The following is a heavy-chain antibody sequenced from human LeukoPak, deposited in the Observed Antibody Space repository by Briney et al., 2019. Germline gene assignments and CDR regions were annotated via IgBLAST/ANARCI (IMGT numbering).Heavy chain of an antibody. CDR2: IRYDGSNK. J-gene: IGHJ4*02. CDR3: AKDLAVVPAVPSY. CDR1: GFTFSSYG. V-gene: IGHV3-30*02. Sequence: PGGSLRLSCAASGFTFSSYGMHWVRQAPGKGLEWVAFIRYDGSNKYYADSVKGRFTISRDNSKNTLYLQMNSLRAEDTAVYYCAKDLAVVPAVPSYWGQGTLVTVSS. D-gene: IGHD2-2*01.